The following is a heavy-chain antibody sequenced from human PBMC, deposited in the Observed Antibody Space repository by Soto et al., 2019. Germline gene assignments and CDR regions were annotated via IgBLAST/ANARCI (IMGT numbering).Heavy chain of an antibody. Sequence: QLHLQESGPGLVKPSETLSLTCTVSGGSISSNNFHWGWIRQPPGKGLEWIGSIYYTGTTYYNPSLKSRVTISVDTSKNQFYLKLTSVTAADTAVYYCARRVLSSSWPSYLDYWGQGTLVTVSS. V-gene: IGHV4-39*01. CDR3: ARRVLSSSWPSYLDY. CDR1: GGSISSNNFH. D-gene: IGHD6-13*01. CDR2: IYYTGTT. J-gene: IGHJ4*02.